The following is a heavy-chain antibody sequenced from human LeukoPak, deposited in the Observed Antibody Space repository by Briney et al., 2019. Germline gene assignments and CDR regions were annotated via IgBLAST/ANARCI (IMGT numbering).Heavy chain of an antibody. J-gene: IGHJ4*02. CDR1: GFTFSSYA. Sequence: GGSLRLSCVVSGFTFSSYAMHWVRQAPGKGLEYVSGIDNNGITTYYADSVKARFTISRDNSRNTLYLQMSSLRPDDTAVYYCVKDLVGFFDWLFDHWGQGTLVTVSS. D-gene: IGHD3-9*01. V-gene: IGHV3-64D*06. CDR3: VKDLVGFFDWLFDH. CDR2: IDNNGITT.